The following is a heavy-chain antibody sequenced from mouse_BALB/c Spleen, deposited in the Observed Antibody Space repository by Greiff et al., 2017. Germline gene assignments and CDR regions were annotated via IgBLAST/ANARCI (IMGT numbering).Heavy chain of an antibody. D-gene: IGHD1-2*01. CDR1: GYSITSDYA. Sequence: VQLKESGPGLVKPSQSLSLTCTVTGYSITSDYAWNWIRQFPGNKLEWMGYISYSGSTSYNPSLKSRISITRDTSKNQFFLQLNSVTTEDTATYYCARRGDYYGYEAMDYWGQGTSVTVSS. CDR3: ARRGDYYGYEAMDY. CDR2: ISYSGST. J-gene: IGHJ4*01. V-gene: IGHV3-2*02.